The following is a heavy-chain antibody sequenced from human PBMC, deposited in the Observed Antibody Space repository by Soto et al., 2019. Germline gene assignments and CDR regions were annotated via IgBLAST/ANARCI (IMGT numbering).Heavy chain of an antibody. D-gene: IGHD3-3*01. CDR2: INEDGSEK. J-gene: IGHJ6*02. CDR1: GFRFSLFW. Sequence: PGGSLRLSCAASGFRFSLFWMSWVRQTPGKGLEWVANINEDGSEKSFADSVKGRFTISRDNAKNSLSLQMISLTADDTAVYYCARSEGYYDFWSGFGSSYYYYGMDVWGQGTTVTVSS. CDR3: ARSEGYYDFWSGFGSSYYYYGMDV. V-gene: IGHV3-7*03.